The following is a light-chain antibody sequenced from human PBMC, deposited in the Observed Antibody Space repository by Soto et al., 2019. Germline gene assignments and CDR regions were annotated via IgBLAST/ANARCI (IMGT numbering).Light chain of an antibody. CDR2: AAS. CDR1: QSISNY. Sequence: DIQMTQSPSSLSASVGDRVTITCRTSQSISNYLNWYQQKPGKAPKLLIYAASSLPSGVPSRFSGSASGTDFTLTISSLHPEDFATYYCQQSYSTPYTFGQGTKLEI. J-gene: IGKJ2*01. CDR3: QQSYSTPYT. V-gene: IGKV1-39*01.